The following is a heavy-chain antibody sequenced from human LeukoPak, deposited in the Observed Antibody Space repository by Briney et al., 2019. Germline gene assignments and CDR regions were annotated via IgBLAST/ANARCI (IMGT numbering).Heavy chain of an antibody. Sequence: SETLSLTCTVSGGSLSSGSYYWSWIRPPPGKGLEWIGYIYYSGSTNYPPSLKSRVTISVDTSKNQFSLKLSSVTAADTAVYYCARDDSLNGPRLDWGQGTLVTVSS. CDR3: ARDDSLNGPRLD. V-gene: IGHV4-61*01. CDR2: IYYSGST. J-gene: IGHJ4*02. D-gene: IGHD3-9*01. CDR1: GGSLSSGSYY.